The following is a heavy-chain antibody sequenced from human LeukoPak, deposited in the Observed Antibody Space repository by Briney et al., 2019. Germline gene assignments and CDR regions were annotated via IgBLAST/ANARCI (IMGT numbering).Heavy chain of an antibody. V-gene: IGHV4-59*01. Sequence: SETLSLTCTVSGGSISSYYWSWIRKPPGKGLEWIGYIYYSGSTYYNPSLKSRVTISVDTSKNQFSLKLSSVTAADTAVYYCARVSYDYYGSGSYYIDYWGQGTLVTVSS. CDR2: IYYSGST. D-gene: IGHD3-10*01. J-gene: IGHJ4*02. CDR1: GGSISSYY. CDR3: ARVSYDYYGSGSYYIDY.